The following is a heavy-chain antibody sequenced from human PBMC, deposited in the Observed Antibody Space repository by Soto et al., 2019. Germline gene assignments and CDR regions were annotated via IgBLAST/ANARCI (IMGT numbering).Heavy chain of an antibody. CDR3: ARESYDILTGPQWVWYFDL. J-gene: IGHJ2*01. D-gene: IGHD3-9*01. V-gene: IGHV4-34*02. Sequence: QVQLQQWGAGLLKPSETLSLTCAVSGGSFSDYYWSWIRQPPGKGLEWIGEINHRGSINYNPSLKSRVTISIDTSKNQFSLNLRSVTAADTAVYYCARESYDILTGPQWVWYFDLWGRGAPVTVSS. CDR1: GGSFSDYY. CDR2: INHRGSI.